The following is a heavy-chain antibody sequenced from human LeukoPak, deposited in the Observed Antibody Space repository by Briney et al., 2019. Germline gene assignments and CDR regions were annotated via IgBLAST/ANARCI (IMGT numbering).Heavy chain of an antibody. D-gene: IGHD2-2*01. CDR2: INHSGST. V-gene: IGHV4-34*01. J-gene: IGHJ4*02. Sequence: PSETLSLTCAVYGGSSSGYYWSWIRQPPGKGLEWIGEINHSGSTNYNPSLKSRVTISVDTSKNQFSLKLSSVTAADTAVYYCARGVGYCSSTSCYLRPRYYFDYWGQGTLVTVSS. CDR1: GGSSSGYY. CDR3: ARGVGYCSSTSCYLRPRYYFDY.